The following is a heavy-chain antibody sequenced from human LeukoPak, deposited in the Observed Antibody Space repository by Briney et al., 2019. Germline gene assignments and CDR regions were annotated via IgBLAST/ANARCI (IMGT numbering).Heavy chain of an antibody. V-gene: IGHV4-34*01. CDR1: GGSFSGYY. J-gene: IGHJ3*02. Sequence: SETLSLTCAVYGGSFSGYYWSWIRQPPGKGLEWIGEINHSGSTNYNPSLKSRVTISVDTSKNQFSLKLSSVTAADTAVYYCARELYSSGYHDAFDIWGQGTMVTVSS. D-gene: IGHD3-22*01. CDR3: ARELYSSGYHDAFDI. CDR2: INHSGST.